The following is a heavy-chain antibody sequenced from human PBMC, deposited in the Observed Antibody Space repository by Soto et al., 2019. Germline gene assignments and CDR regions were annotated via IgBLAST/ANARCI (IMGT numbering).Heavy chain of an antibody. V-gene: IGHV3-21*01. CDR3: ARESEDLTSNFDY. CDR2: ISSTTNYI. CDR1: GFTFARYS. J-gene: IGHJ4*02. Sequence: GGSLSLCSAASGFTFARYSMNWFRQVPVKGLEWVSSISSTTNYIYYADSMKGRFTVSRDNAKNSVYLEMNSLSAEDTALYYCARESEDLTSNFDYWGQGTLVTVSS.